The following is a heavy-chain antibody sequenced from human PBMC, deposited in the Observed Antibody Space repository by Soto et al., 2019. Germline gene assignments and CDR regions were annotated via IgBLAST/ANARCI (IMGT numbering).Heavy chain of an antibody. CDR1: GFTFSSYG. D-gene: IGHD2-15*01. J-gene: IGHJ4*02. CDR3: AKDQPRRCSGGSCPEFDY. V-gene: IGHV3-30*18. Sequence: GGSLRLSCAASGFTFSSYGMHWVRQAPGKGLEGVAVISYDGSNKYYADSVKGRFTISRDNSKNTLYLQMNSLRAEDTAVYYCAKDQPRRCSGGSCPEFDYWGQGTLVTVSS. CDR2: ISYDGSNK.